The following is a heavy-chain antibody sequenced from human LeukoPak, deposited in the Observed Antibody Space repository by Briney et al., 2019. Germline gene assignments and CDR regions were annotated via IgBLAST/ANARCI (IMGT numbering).Heavy chain of an antibody. CDR2: IYTSGST. J-gene: IGHJ4*02. CDR3: ARYRDGYNVYFDY. D-gene: IGHD5-24*01. Sequence: SETLSLTCTVSGGSISSYYWSWIRQPPGKGLEWIGYIYTSGSTNYNPSLKSRVTISVDTSKNQFSLKLSSVTAADTAVYYCARYRDGYNVYFDYWGQGTLVTVPS. CDR1: GGSISSYY. V-gene: IGHV4-4*09.